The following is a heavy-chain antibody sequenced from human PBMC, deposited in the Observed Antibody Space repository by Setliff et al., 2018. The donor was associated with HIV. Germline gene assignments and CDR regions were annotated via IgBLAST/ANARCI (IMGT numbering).Heavy chain of an antibody. J-gene: IGHJ4*02. CDR3: ARRASKASLDY. CDR1: GYTFTSYW. Sequence: GESPKISCKGSGYTFTSYWIGWVRQMPGKGLEWMGIIYPGDSDTRYSPSFQGRVTISADKSINTAYLQWSSLQASDTAMYYCARRASKASLDYWGQGALVTVSS. CDR2: IYPGDSDT. V-gene: IGHV5-51*01.